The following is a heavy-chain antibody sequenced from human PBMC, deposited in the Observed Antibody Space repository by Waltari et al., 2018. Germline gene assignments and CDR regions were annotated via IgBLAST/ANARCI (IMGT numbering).Heavy chain of an antibody. V-gene: IGHV3-30*02. J-gene: IGHJ4*02. CDR3: AKERTGDEGYFDY. D-gene: IGHD7-27*01. CDR2: IRDDGSNK. Sequence: QVQLVESGGGVVQPGRSLRLSCAASGFTFSSYGMHWVRQAPGKGLEWVAFIRDDGSNKYYADSVKGRFTISRDNSKNTLYLQMNSLRAEDTAVYYCAKERTGDEGYFDYWGQGTLVTVSS. CDR1: GFTFSSYG.